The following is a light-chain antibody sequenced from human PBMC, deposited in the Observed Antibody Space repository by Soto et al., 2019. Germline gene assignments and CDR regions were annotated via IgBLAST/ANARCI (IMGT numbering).Light chain of an antibody. CDR3: QQYNNWPPT. V-gene: IGKV3-15*01. Sequence: EIVMTQSPATLSVSPGERATLSCRASQSVSSNLAWYQQKPGQAPRLLISGASTRATGIPVRFSGSGSGTEFTLTISSLQSEDFAVYYCQQYNNWPPTFGQGTKVEIK. CDR1: QSVSSN. CDR2: GAS. J-gene: IGKJ1*01.